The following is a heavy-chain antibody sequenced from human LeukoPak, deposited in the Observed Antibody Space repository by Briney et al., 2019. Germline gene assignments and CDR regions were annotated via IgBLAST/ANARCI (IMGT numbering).Heavy chain of an antibody. CDR1: GFTFSSYS. Sequence: GGSLRLSCAASGFTFSSYSMNWVRQAPGKGLEWVSYISSSSSTIYYADSVKGRFTISRDNSKNTLYLQMNSLRPEDTAVYYCASDMPGIAVAGTMDWFDPWGQGTLVTVSS. J-gene: IGHJ5*02. D-gene: IGHD6-19*01. CDR2: ISSSSSTI. CDR3: ASDMPGIAVAGTMDWFDP. V-gene: IGHV3-48*01.